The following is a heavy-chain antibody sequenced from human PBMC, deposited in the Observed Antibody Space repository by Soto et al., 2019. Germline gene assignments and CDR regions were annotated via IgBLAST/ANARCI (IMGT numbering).Heavy chain of an antibody. D-gene: IGHD3-22*01. CDR2: ISYDGSNK. J-gene: IGHJ4*02. CDR3: ARSTYYYDSSGAAFDY. CDR1: GFTFSSYA. Sequence: QVQLVESGGGVVQPGRSLRLSCAASGFTFSSYAMHWVRQAPGKGLEWVAVISYDGSNKYYADSVKGRFTISRDNSKKTLYLQMNSLRAEDTAVYYCARSTYYYDSSGAAFDYWGQGTLVTVSS. V-gene: IGHV3-30-3*01.